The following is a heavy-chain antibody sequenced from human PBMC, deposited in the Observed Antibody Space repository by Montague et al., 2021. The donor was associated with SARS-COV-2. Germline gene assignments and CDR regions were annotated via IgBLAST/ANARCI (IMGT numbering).Heavy chain of an antibody. V-gene: IGHV4-59*01. CDR1: GGSITGYY. Sequence: SETLSLTCTVSGGSITGYYWSWLRRSPGKGLEWIAYIYDGGAVNYNPSLGSRVTISTDTSKNQLSLKVNSVTAADTAVYYCVSDHPYGGPRGAYDIWGQGTLVTVSS. D-gene: IGHD4-23*01. CDR3: VSDHPYGGPRGAYDI. J-gene: IGHJ3*02. CDR2: IYDGGAV.